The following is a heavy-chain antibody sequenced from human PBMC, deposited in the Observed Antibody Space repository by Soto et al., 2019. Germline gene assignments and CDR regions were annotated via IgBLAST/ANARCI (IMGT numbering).Heavy chain of an antibody. J-gene: IGHJ4*02. V-gene: IGHV3-23*01. Sequence: WGSLRLSCAASGFTFNNYAMSWVRQAPGKGLEWVSAIGGRGVGTFYADSVKGRFTISRDNSKSMLYLQMDSLRVEDTALYFCAKRGDDFRSGYYYYFDSWGLGTLVTVSS. CDR2: IGGRGVGT. CDR1: GFTFNNYA. CDR3: AKRGDDFRSGYYYYFDS. D-gene: IGHD3-3*01.